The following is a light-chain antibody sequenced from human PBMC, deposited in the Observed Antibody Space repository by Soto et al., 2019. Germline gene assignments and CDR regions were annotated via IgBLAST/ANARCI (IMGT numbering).Light chain of an antibody. J-gene: IGLJ1*01. V-gene: IGLV2-23*02. CDR1: SSDVGSYNL. Sequence: QSALTQPASVSGSPGQSITISCTGTSSDVGSYNLVSWYQHHPGTAPKLIIYEVTKRPSGVSNRFSASKSGNTASLTISGLQAEDDADYYCCSYAPTRNSYVFGSGTQLTVL. CDR3: CSYAPTRNSYV. CDR2: EVT.